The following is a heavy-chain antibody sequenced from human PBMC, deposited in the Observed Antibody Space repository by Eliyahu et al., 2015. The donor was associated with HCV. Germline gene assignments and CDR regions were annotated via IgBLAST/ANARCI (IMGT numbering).Heavy chain of an antibody. J-gene: IGHJ4*02. Sequence: QVQLVQSGAEVKKPGSSVKVSCKASGXTFSSYAISWVRQAPGQGLEWMGGIIPIFGTANYAQKFQGRVTITADESTSTAYMELSSLRSEDTAVYYCARPGGNYYDSSGYYRSFDYWGQGTLVTVSS. V-gene: IGHV1-69*01. CDR1: GXTFSSYA. D-gene: IGHD3-22*01. CDR3: ARPGGNYYDSSGYYRSFDY. CDR2: IIPIFGTA.